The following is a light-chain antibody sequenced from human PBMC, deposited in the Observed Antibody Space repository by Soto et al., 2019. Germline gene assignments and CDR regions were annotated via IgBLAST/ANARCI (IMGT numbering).Light chain of an antibody. CDR1: SSDIGAYDF. CDR2: NVS. CDR3: SSYTTSDTLL. V-gene: IGLV2-14*03. Sequence: QSALTQPASVSGSPGQSITISCTGTSSDIGAYDFVSWYQQHPGKAPKLMISNVSNRPSGVSNRFSASKSGNTASLTISGLQAEDEADYYCSSYTTSDTLLFGGGTKVTVL. J-gene: IGLJ2*01.